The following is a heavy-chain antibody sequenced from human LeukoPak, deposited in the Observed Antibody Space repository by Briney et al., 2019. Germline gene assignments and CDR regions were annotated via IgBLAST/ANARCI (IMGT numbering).Heavy chain of an antibody. CDR2: ISYDGSNK. J-gene: IGHJ6*02. CDR3: AKDSCSGGSCYSGGYYYYYGMDV. V-gene: IGHV3-30*18. Sequence: GGSLRLSCAASGFTFSSYSMHWVRQAPGKGLEWVAVISYDGSNKYYADSVKGRFTISRDNSKNTLYLQMNSLRAEDTAVYYCAKDSCSGGSCYSGGYYYYYGMDVWGQGTTVTVSS. D-gene: IGHD2-15*01. CDR1: GFTFSSYS.